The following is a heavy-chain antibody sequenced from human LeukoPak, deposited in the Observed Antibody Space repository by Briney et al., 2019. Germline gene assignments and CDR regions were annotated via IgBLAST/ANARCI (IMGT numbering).Heavy chain of an antibody. Sequence: PGGSLKLSCAASGFTLSDFAIHWVRQASGKGLEWVGLIDRPAKSYATAYGASVGGRFTISRDDSKNTAYLQMDSLKTEDTALYYCTRDRGTYNWLDPWGQGTLVTVSS. V-gene: IGHV3-73*01. D-gene: IGHD1-26*01. J-gene: IGHJ5*02. CDR2: IDRPAKSYAT. CDR3: TRDRGTYNWLDP. CDR1: GFTLSDFA.